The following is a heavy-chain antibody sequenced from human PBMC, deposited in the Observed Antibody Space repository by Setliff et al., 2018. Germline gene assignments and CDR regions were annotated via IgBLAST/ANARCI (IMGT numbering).Heavy chain of an antibody. CDR2: INRRGST. V-gene: IGHV4-61*09. CDR3: ARLSGFQYIDV. CDR1: GGSISSRTYY. D-gene: IGHD6-25*01. J-gene: IGHJ6*03. Sequence: PSETLSLTCNVSGGSISSRTYYWSWIRQPAGKGLEWIGHINRRGSTNFTPSLKSRVTISLDTSKNQFSLKLSSVTAADTAVYYCARLSGFQYIDVWGKGTTVTVSS.